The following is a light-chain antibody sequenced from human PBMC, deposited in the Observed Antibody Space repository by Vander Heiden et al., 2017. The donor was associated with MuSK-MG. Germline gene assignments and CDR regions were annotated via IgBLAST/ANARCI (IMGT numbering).Light chain of an antibody. CDR2: LGS. CDR3: RQALQTPQT. CDR1: QSLLHSNGYNY. J-gene: IGKJ2*01. V-gene: IGKV2-28*01. Sequence: DIVMTQSPLSLPVTPGEPASISCRSSQSLLHSNGYNYLDWYLQKPGQSPQLLIYLGSNRASGVPDRFSGSGSGTDFTLKISRVEAEDVGVYYCRQALQTPQTFGPGTKLEIK.